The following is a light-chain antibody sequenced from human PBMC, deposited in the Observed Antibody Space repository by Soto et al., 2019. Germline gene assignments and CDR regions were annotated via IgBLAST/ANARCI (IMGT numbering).Light chain of an antibody. Sequence: QSVLTQPPSVSGAPGQRVTISCTGSSSNIGAGYDVHWYQQLPATAPKLLIYGNSNRPSGVPDRFSGSKSGTSASLAITGLQAEDEADYYCQSYDSSLRVVFGGGTKVTVL. J-gene: IGLJ2*01. V-gene: IGLV1-40*01. CDR3: QSYDSSLRVV. CDR1: SSNIGAGYD. CDR2: GNS.